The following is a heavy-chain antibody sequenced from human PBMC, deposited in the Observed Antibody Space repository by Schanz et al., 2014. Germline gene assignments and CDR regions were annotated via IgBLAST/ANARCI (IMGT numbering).Heavy chain of an antibody. J-gene: IGHJ5*02. CDR3: TRDVRLDRRGNWFDP. V-gene: IGHV3-23*04. D-gene: IGHD1-1*01. CDR1: GFIVRSNY. Sequence: EVQLVESGGGLVQPGGSLRLSCAVSGFIVRSNYMTWVRQIPGKGLEWVSAISASGGTTYYADSVKGRFTISRDNSKNLLYLQMNSLRAEDTAVYYCTRDVRLDRRGNWFDPWGQGTLVTVSS. CDR2: ISASGGTT.